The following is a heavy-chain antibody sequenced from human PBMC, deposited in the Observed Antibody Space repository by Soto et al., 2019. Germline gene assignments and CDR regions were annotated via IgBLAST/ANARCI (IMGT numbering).Heavy chain of an antibody. Sequence: QVQLVQSGAEVKKPXAXVKXSCXXSGXTFXSXAXXXVRQAPGQRLEWMGWVNAGNGNTKYSQKLQGRVTITRDTSASTAYMELSSLRSEDTAVYYCARDVGYNWNLIDYWGQGTLVTVSS. D-gene: IGHD1-20*01. J-gene: IGHJ4*02. CDR2: VNAGNGNT. V-gene: IGHV1-3*01. CDR3: ARDVGYNWNLIDY. CDR1: GXTFXSXA.